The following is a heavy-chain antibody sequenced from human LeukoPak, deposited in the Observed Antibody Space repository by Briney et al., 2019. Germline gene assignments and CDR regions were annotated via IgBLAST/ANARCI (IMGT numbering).Heavy chain of an antibody. J-gene: IGHJ6*03. CDR3: ARDGKGQLGIYYYYMDV. CDR2: IKQDGSEK. V-gene: IGHV3-7*01. D-gene: IGHD6-6*01. CDR1: GFTFSSYW. Sequence: QPGGSLRLSCAASGFTFSSYWMSWVRQAPGKGLEWVANIKQDGSEKYYVDSVKGRFTISRDNAKNSLYLQMKSLRAEDTAVYYCARDGKGQLGIYYYYMDVWGKGTTVTVSS.